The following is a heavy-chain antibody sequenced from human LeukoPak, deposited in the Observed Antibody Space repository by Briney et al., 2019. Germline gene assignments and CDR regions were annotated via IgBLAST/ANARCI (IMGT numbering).Heavy chain of an antibody. Sequence: SESLSLTCTVTGGSISGYHWNWIRQSPGKGLEWISNIFYTGNTDYNPSLKSRVTISINTSKNEISLILRSVTAADTAVYYCARKTYCSGGRCYGENWFDPWGQGILVTVSS. D-gene: IGHD2-15*01. V-gene: IGHV4-59*08. CDR3: ARKTYCSGGRCYGENWFDP. CDR2: IFYTGNT. CDR1: GGSISGYH. J-gene: IGHJ5*02.